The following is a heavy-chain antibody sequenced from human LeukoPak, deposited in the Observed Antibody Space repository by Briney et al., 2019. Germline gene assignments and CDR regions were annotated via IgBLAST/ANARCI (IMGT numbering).Heavy chain of an antibody. CDR1: GSTFSTFW. CDR2: IYPRDSDT. J-gene: IGHJ4*02. V-gene: IGHV5-51*01. CDR3: GRCGAPPSGIDY. Sequence: GAALETSCKASGSTFSTFWIGWGRPMPGKGEEWMGIIYPRDSDTRYSPSFQGLVTISADKSISPAYLQWSSLKASDPAMYYCGRCGAPPSGIDYWGQGPLVTVSS. D-gene: IGHD3-10*01.